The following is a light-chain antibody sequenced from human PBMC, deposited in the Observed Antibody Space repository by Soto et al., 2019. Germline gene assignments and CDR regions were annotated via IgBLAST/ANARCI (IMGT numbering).Light chain of an antibody. CDR3: SSYTSTGTVV. CDR1: SSDVGAYNY. Sequence: QSALTQPASVSGSPGQSITISCTGTSSDVGAYNYVSWYQQHPGNVPKLMIYEVSNRPSGVSNRFSASKSGDTASLTISGLQAEDEADYYCSSYTSTGTVVFGGGTKVTV. J-gene: IGLJ2*01. CDR2: EVS. V-gene: IGLV2-14*03.